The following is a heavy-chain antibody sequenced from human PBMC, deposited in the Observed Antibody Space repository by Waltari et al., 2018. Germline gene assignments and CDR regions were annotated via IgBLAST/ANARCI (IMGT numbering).Heavy chain of an antibody. CDR1: GFTFDDYA. V-gene: IGHV3-9*03. CDR3: AKDGYSSSWYAPGYFDL. Sequence: EVQLVESGGGLVQPGRSLRLSCAASGFTFDDYAMHWVRQAPGKGLEWVSGISWNSGSIGYADSVKGRFTISRDNAKNSLYLQMNSLRAEDMALYYCAKDGYSSSWYAPGYFDLWGRGTLVTVSS. J-gene: IGHJ2*01. D-gene: IGHD6-13*01. CDR2: ISWNSGSI.